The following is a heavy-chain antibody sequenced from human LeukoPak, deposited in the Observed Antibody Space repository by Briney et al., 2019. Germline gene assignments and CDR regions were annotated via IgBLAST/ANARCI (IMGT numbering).Heavy chain of an antibody. J-gene: IGHJ4*02. CDR1: GFTVSSNY. V-gene: IGHV3-53*01. CDR2: IYSGGST. D-gene: IGHD6-19*01. Sequence: PGGSLRLSCAASGFTVSSNYMSWVRQAPGKGLEWVSVIYSGGSTYYADSVRGRFTISRDNSKNTLYLQMNSLRAEDTAVYYCAKDLLPVSGTELDYWGQGTLVTVSS. CDR3: AKDLLPVSGTELDY.